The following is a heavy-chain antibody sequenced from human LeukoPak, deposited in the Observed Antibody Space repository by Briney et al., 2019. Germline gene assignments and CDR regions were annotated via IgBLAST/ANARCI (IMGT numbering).Heavy chain of an antibody. CDR3: AKVKGVRLKDYYFDY. V-gene: IGHV3-23*01. J-gene: IGHJ4*02. D-gene: IGHD2-2*01. CDR1: GFTFSSYA. CDR2: ISGSGGST. Sequence: GGSLRLSCSASGFTFSSYAISWVRQAPGKGLEWVSAISGSGGSTYYADSVKGRFTISRDNSKNTLYLQMNSLSAEDTAVYYCAKVKGVRLKDYYFDYWGQGTLVTVSS.